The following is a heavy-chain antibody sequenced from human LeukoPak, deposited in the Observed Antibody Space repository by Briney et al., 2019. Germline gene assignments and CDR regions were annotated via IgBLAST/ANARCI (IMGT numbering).Heavy chain of an antibody. J-gene: IGHJ4*02. CDR3: ARDSLKTATPLDY. V-gene: IGHV1-69*05. D-gene: IGHD1-26*01. CDR2: IIPIFGTT. Sequence: SVKVSCKASGYTFTSYGISWVRQAPGQGLEWMGRIIPIFGTTNYAQKFQGRVTITTDESTSTAYMELSGLRSEDTAIYYCARDSLKTATPLDYWGQGTLVTVSS. CDR1: GYTFTSYG.